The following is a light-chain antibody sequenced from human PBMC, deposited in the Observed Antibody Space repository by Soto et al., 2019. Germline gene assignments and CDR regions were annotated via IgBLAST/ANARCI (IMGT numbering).Light chain of an antibody. CDR3: QQYNSYYT. J-gene: IGKJ2*01. V-gene: IGKV3-15*01. CDR1: QSVSSN. Sequence: IVMTQSPATLSVSPGDRATLSCRASQSVSSNLAWYQQKPGQAPRLLIYGASTRATGIPARFSGSGSGTEFTLTISSLQPDDFATYYCQQYNSYYTFGQGTKVDI. CDR2: GAS.